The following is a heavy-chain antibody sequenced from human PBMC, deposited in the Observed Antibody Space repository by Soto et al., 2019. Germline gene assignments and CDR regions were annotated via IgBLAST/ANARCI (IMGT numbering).Heavy chain of an antibody. CDR1: GGSIISSNW. V-gene: IGHV4-4*02. CDR3: ARTFDSSSWYAHKYYLDY. D-gene: IGHD6-13*01. J-gene: IGHJ4*02. Sequence: QVQLQESGPGLVKPSGTLSLTCAVSGGSIISSNWWSWVRQPPGKGLEWIGEIYHGGSTNYNPSLKSRVTISVDKSKNQFSLKLSSVTAADTAVYYCARTFDSSSWYAHKYYLDYWGQGTLVTVSS. CDR2: IYHGGST.